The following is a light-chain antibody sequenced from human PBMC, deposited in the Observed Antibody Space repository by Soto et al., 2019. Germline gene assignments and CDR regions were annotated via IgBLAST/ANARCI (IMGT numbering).Light chain of an antibody. J-gene: IGKJ1*01. CDR2: AAS. Sequence: DIQMTQSPSSLSASVRDIITITCRASQSISSYLNWYHQKPGKAPKLLIYAASSLKSGVPSRFSGSGSGTAFTLTISSLQPEDFATYYCQQSYSTPPRFGQGTKVEIK. V-gene: IGKV1-39*01. CDR3: QQSYSTPPR. CDR1: QSISSY.